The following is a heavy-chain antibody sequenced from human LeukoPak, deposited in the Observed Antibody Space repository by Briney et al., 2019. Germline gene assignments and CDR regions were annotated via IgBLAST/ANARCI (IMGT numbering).Heavy chain of an antibody. CDR3: ARVAYCGGDCYSFDY. CDR2: IYYGGST. V-gene: IGHV4-59*01. Sequence: SETLSLTCTVSGGSIGSYYWSWIRQPPGKGLEWIGYIYYGGSTNYNPSLKSRVTISVDTSKNQFSLKLSSVTAADTAVYYCARVAYCGGDCYSFDYWGQGTLVTVSS. CDR1: GGSIGSYY. J-gene: IGHJ4*02. D-gene: IGHD2-21*02.